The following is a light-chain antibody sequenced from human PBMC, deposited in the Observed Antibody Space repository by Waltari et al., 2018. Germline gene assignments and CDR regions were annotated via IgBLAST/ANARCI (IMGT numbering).Light chain of an antibody. V-gene: IGLV2-14*03. Sequence: QSALTQPASVSVSPGQSITISFTGTSSDVGRYNSVSWYQDHPGQGPKVIIYDVSARPSGVAARFSGSKSGHTASLTISGLQAEDEADYYCSSQSSDNVVLFGGGTKVTVL. CDR2: DVS. CDR3: SSQSSDNVVL. CDR1: SSDVGRYNS. J-gene: IGLJ3*02.